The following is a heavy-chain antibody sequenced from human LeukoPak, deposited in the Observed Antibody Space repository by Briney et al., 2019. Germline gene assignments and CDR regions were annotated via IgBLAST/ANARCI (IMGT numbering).Heavy chain of an antibody. J-gene: IGHJ3*02. CDR2: IYYGGST. V-gene: IGHV4-59*01. Sequence: SETLSLTCTVSGGSISSYYWSWIRQPPGKGLEWIGYIYYGGSTNYNPSLKSRVTMSVDTSKNQFSLKLSSVTAADTAVYYCARTLGYCSGGSCNGDVFDIWGQGTMVTVSS. CDR1: GGSISSYY. CDR3: ARTLGYCSGGSCNGDVFDI. D-gene: IGHD2-15*01.